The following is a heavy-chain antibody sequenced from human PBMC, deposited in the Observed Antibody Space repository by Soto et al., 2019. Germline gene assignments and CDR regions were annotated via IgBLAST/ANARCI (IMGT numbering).Heavy chain of an antibody. J-gene: IGHJ6*03. V-gene: IGHV1-2*04. CDR2: INPNSGGT. CDR3: ARGYTVTTAYYYYDMDV. D-gene: IGHD4-4*01. CDR1: GYTFTGYY. Sequence: GASVKVSCKASGYTFTGYYMHWVRQAPGQGLEWMGWINPNSGGTNYAQKFQGWVTMTRDTSISTAYMELSRLRSDDTAVYYCARGYTVTTAYYYYDMDVWGKGTTVTVSS.